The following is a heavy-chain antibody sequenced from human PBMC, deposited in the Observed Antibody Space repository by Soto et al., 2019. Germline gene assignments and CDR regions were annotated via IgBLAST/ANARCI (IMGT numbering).Heavy chain of an antibody. CDR3: AREGYDSGGYDHGWKYFDY. J-gene: IGHJ4*02. D-gene: IGHD3-22*01. CDR1: GDSIGHGDYY. Sequence: QVRLQESGPGLVTPSQTLFLTCTVSGDSIGHGDYYWSWIRQPPGKGLEWIGYIYYSGSTFYTPSLKSRLTMSVDTSKNQFSLKLNSVTAADTAVYYGAREGYDSGGYDHGWKYFDYWGQGTLVTVSS. CDR2: IYYSGST. V-gene: IGHV4-30-4*01.